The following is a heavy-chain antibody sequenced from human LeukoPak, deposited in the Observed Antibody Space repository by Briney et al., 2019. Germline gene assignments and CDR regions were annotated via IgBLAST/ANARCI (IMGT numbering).Heavy chain of an antibody. CDR3: ARERIVVVMNYYYYYGMDV. CDR1: GFTFSSYG. J-gene: IGHJ6*02. V-gene: IGHV3-33*01. D-gene: IGHD3-22*01. Sequence: GGSLRLSCAASGFTFSSYGMHWVRQAPGKGLEWVAVIWYDGSNKYYADSVKGRFTISRDNSKDTLYLQMNSLRAEDTAVYYCARERIVVVMNYYYYYGMDVWGQGTTVTVSS. CDR2: IWYDGSNK.